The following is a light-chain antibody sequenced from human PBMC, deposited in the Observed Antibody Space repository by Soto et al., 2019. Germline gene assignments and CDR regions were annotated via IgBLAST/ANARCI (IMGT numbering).Light chain of an antibody. V-gene: IGLV2-18*02. CDR2: EVS. CDR1: SSDVGSYNS. Sequence: QSALTQPPSVSGSPGQSVAISCTGTSSDVGSYNSVSWYQQPPGAAPKLMIYEVSNRPSGVPDRFSGSKSGNTASLTISGLQAEDEADYYCNSYTGSSTDVFGTGTKLTVL. CDR3: NSYTGSSTDV. J-gene: IGLJ1*01.